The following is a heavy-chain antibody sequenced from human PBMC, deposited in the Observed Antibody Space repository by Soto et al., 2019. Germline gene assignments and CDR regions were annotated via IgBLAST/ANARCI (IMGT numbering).Heavy chain of an antibody. J-gene: IGHJ4*02. CDR2: VSRAGTYT. Sequence: EVQLLESGGDVVRPGGSLRLSCAASGFTFSSYAMGWVRQAPGKGLEWVAGVSRAGTYTFYADSVRGRFSISRDNSRDTVDLYMNALRGDDTAVYFCAKAYFVWSSEQPYYFDYWGQGTLVTVSS. D-gene: IGHD3-16*01. CDR3: AKAYFVWSSEQPYYFDY. V-gene: IGHV3-23*01. CDR1: GFTFSSYA.